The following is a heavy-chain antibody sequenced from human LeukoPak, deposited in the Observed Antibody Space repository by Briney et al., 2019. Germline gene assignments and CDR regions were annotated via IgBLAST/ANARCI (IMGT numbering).Heavy chain of an antibody. CDR1: GYSFTSYW. Sequence: GESLQISCKGSGYSFTSYWIGWVRQLPGKGLEWMGIIYPGDSDTRYSPSFQGQATISADKSISTAYLQWSSLKASDTAMYYCARQEGYCSSTSCLGYYFDYWGQGTLVTVSS. CDR2: IYPGDSDT. V-gene: IGHV5-51*01. CDR3: ARQEGYCSSTSCLGYYFDY. D-gene: IGHD2-2*01. J-gene: IGHJ4*02.